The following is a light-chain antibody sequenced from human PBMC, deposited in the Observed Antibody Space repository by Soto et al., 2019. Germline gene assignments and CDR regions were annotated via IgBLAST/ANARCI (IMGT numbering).Light chain of an antibody. CDR3: QKYNSAVQT. J-gene: IGKJ1*01. Sequence: DIQMTQSPSSLSASVGDRVTITCRASQGISNYLAWYQQKPGKVPKLLIYAASTLQSGVPSRFSGSGSGTDFTLTISSLQPEDVATYDSQKYNSAVQTFGQGTNVEIK. CDR2: AAS. CDR1: QGISNY. V-gene: IGKV1-27*01.